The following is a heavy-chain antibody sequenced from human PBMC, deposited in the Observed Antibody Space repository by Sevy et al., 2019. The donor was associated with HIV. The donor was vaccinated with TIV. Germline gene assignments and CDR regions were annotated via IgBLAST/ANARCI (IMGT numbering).Heavy chain of an antibody. CDR3: AKDDGITKIGVVTLPSHDAFDI. V-gene: IGHV3-23*01. Sequence: GGSLRLSCAASGFTFSSYAMSWVRQAPGKGLEWVSAISGSGGSTYYADSVKGRFTISRDNSKNTLYLQMNSLRAEDTVVYYCAKDDGITKIGVVTLPSHDAFDIWGQGTMVTVSS. J-gene: IGHJ3*02. CDR1: GFTFSSYA. D-gene: IGHD3-22*01. CDR2: ISGSGGST.